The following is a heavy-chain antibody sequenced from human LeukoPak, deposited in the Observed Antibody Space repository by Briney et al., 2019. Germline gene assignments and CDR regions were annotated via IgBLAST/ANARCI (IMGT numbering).Heavy chain of an antibody. CDR1: GFTFSSYW. CDR3: ATILAVAGANFDY. Sequence: PGGSLRLSCAASGFTFSSYWMSWVRQAPGKGLEWVANIKQDGSEKYYVDSVKGRFTISRDNSKNTLYLQMNSLRAEDTAVYYCATILAVAGANFDYWGQGTLVTVSS. D-gene: IGHD6-19*01. J-gene: IGHJ4*02. CDR2: IKQDGSEK. V-gene: IGHV3-7*03.